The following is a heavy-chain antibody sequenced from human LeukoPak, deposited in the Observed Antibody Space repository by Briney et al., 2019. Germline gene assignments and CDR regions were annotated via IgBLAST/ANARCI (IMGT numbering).Heavy chain of an antibody. CDR1: GGSISSSSYY. CDR2: IYYSGST. J-gene: IGHJ4*02. D-gene: IGHD1-26*01. Sequence: SETLSLTCTVSGGSISSSSYYWVWIRQPPGKGLEWIGSIYYSGSTYYNPSLKSRVTISVDTSKNQFSLKLSSVTAADTAVNYCARRIRGRHVDYWGQGNLVTVSS. V-gene: IGHV4-39*01. CDR3: ARRIRGRHVDY.